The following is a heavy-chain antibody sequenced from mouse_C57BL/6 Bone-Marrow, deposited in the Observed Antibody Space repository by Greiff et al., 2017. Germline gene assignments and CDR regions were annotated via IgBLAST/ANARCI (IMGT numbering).Heavy chain of an antibody. Sequence: VQLQQPGAELVKPWASVKLSCKASGYTFTSYWMHWVKQRPGQGLEWIGMIHPNSGRTNYNEKVKSKATLTVDKSSSTAYMQLSSLTSEDSAVYYCARAPFYYGNSAWFAYWGQGTLVTVSA. V-gene: IGHV1-64*01. CDR1: GYTFTSYW. J-gene: IGHJ3*01. CDR3: ARAPFYYGNSAWFAY. D-gene: IGHD2-1*01. CDR2: IHPNSGRT.